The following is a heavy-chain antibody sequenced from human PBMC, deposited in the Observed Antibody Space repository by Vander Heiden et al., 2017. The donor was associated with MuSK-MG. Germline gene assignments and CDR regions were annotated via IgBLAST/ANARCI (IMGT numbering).Heavy chain of an antibody. CDR1: GFTLDDYA. V-gene: IGHV3-43D*04. Sequence: EVQLVESGGVVVQPGGSLRLSCAAPGFTLDDYAMHWVRQAPGKGLEWVSLISWDGGSTYYADSVKGRFTISRDNSKNSLYLQMNSLRAEDTALYYCAKAGRYCSSTSCWGYFDYWGQGTLVTVSS. CDR2: ISWDGGST. D-gene: IGHD2-2*01. J-gene: IGHJ4*02. CDR3: AKAGRYCSSTSCWGYFDY.